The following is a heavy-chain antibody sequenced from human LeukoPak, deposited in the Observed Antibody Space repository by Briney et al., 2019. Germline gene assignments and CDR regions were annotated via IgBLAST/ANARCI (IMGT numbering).Heavy chain of an antibody. Sequence: SETLSLTCTVSGGSISSHYWSWIRQPPGKGLEWIGYIYYSGSTNYNPSLKSRVTISVDTSKNQFSLKLSSVTAADTAVYYCARRTIYGSGSYELFDYWGQGTLVTVSS. CDR1: GGSISSHY. CDR3: ARRTIYGSGSYELFDY. J-gene: IGHJ4*02. CDR2: IYYSGST. D-gene: IGHD3-10*01. V-gene: IGHV4-59*08.